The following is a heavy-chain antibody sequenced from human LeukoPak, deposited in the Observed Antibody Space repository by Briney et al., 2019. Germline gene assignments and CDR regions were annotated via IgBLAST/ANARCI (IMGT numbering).Heavy chain of an antibody. J-gene: IGHJ4*02. CDR1: GGSISSGGYY. D-gene: IGHD5-24*01. CDR2: IYYSGST. V-gene: IGHV4-31*03. Sequence: SQTLSLTCTVSGGSISSGGYYWSWTRQHPGKGLEWIGYIYYSGSTYYNPSLKSRVTISVDTSKNQFSLKLSSVTAADTAVYYCARDRGEGWLQSFDYWGQGTLVTVSS. CDR3: ARDRGEGWLQSFDY.